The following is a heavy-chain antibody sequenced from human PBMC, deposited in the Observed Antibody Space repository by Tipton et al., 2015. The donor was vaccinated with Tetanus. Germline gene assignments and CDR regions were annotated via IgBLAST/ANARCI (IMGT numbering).Heavy chain of an antibody. D-gene: IGHD3-9*01. Sequence: TLSLTCTVSGASISSGGYFWSWIRQHPGKGLEWIGYINYSGSTYFNPSLKSRVTRSADMSENQFSLRLTSVTAADTAVYYCARRGGDFLTGYYDSWGQGTPVIVSS. CDR3: ARRGGDFLTGYYDS. CDR2: INYSGST. V-gene: IGHV4-31*03. CDR1: GASISSGGYF. J-gene: IGHJ4*02.